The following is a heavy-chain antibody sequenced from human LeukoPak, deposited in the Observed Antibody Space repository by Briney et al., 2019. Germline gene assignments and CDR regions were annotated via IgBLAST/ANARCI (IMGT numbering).Heavy chain of an antibody. CDR3: AKDELGYCSSTSCYPFDY. J-gene: IGHJ4*02. CDR2: ISGSGGST. D-gene: IGHD2-2*01. Sequence: GGSLRLSCAASGFTFSSYAMSWVRQAPGKGLEWVSAISGSGGSTYCADSVKGRFTISRDNSKNTLYLQMNSLRAEDTAVYYCAKDELGYCSSTSCYPFDYWGQGTLVTVSS. CDR1: GFTFSSYA. V-gene: IGHV3-23*01.